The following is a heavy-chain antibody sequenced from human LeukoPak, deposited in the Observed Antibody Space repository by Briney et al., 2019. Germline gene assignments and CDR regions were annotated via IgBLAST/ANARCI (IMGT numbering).Heavy chain of an antibody. CDR2: INPNSGGT. V-gene: IGHV1-2*02. CDR1: GYTFTGYY. J-gene: IGHJ4*02. Sequence: GASVKVSCKASGYTFTGYYMHWVRQAPGQGLEWMGWINPNSGGTNYAQKFQGRVTMTRDTSISTAYMELSRLRSDDTAVYYCARDELVGATTFDYWGQGTLVTVSS. CDR3: ARDELVGATTFDY. D-gene: IGHD1-26*01.